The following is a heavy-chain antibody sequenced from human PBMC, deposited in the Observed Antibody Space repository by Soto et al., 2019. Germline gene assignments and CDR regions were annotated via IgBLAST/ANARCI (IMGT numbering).Heavy chain of an antibody. J-gene: IGHJ4*02. D-gene: IGHD3-9*01. CDR3: ARHPGYYDILTGYSTYYFDY. V-gene: IGHV4-59*08. CDR2: IYYRGNT. Sequence: SETLSLTCNVSGGSINSHYWTWIRQPPGKGLEWIGYIYYRGNTNYNPSLKSRVTISLDTSKNQFSLKLSSVTAADTAVYYCARHPGYYDILTGYSTYYFDYWGQGILVTVSS. CDR1: GGSINSHY.